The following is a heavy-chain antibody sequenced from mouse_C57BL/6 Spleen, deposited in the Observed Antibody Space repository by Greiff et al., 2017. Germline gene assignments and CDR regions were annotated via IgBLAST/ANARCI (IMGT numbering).Heavy chain of an antibody. Sequence: QVQLQQPGAELVRPGSSVKLSCKASGYTFTSYWMHWVKQRPIQGLEWIGNIDPSDSETHYNQKFKDKATLTVDKSSSTAYMQLSSLTSEDSAVYYCARYGNYDGAWFAYWGQGTLVTVSA. V-gene: IGHV1-52*01. J-gene: IGHJ3*01. CDR1: GYTFTSYW. D-gene: IGHD2-1*01. CDR3: ARYGNYDGAWFAY. CDR2: IDPSDSET.